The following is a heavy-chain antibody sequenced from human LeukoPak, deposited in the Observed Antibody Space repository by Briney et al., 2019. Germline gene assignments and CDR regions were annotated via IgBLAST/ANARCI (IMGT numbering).Heavy chain of an antibody. CDR2: IIPILGIA. J-gene: IGHJ4*02. D-gene: IGHD4-17*01. CDR1: GGTFSSYA. V-gene: IGHV1-69*04. CDR3: ARDNGDYWFDY. Sequence: SVKVSCKASGGTFSSYAISWVRQAPGQGLEWMGRIIPILGIANYAQKFQGRVTITADKSTSTAYMELSSLRSEDTAVYYCARDNGDYWFDYWGQGTLVTVSS.